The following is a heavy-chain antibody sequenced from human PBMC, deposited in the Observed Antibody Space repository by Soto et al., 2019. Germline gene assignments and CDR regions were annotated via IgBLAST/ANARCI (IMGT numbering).Heavy chain of an antibody. Sequence: PGESLKISCKCSGYSFTSYWISWVRQMPGKGLEWMGRIDPSDSYTNYSPSFQGHVTISADKSISTAYLQWSSLKASDTAMYYCARQINTYYYDSSGYRELYAFEIWGQGTMVTVSS. V-gene: IGHV5-10-1*01. CDR3: ARQINTYYYDSSGYRELYAFEI. D-gene: IGHD3-22*01. CDR2: IDPSDSYT. J-gene: IGHJ3*02. CDR1: GYSFTSYW.